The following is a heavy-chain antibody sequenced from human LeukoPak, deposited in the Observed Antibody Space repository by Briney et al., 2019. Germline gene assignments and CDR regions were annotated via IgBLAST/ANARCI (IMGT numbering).Heavy chain of an antibody. Sequence: SETLSLTCTDSGGSISSYYWSWIRQPPGKGLEWIGYIYYSGSTNYNPSLKSRVTITVDTSKNQFALELSSVTAADTAVYYCARDAQYYDILTGYYRGGFDYWGQGTLVTVSS. CDR2: IYYSGST. J-gene: IGHJ4*02. D-gene: IGHD3-9*01. CDR1: GGSISSYY. V-gene: IGHV4-59*01. CDR3: ARDAQYYDILTGYYRGGFDY.